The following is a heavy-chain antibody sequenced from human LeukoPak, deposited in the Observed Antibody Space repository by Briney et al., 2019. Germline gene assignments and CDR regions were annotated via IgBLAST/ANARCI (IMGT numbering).Heavy chain of an antibody. D-gene: IGHD3-10*01. CDR2: INPSGGST. Sequence: GASVKVSCKASGYTFTSYYMHWVRQAPGQGLEWMGIINPSGGSTSYAQKFQGRVTMTMDTSTSTVYMELSSLRSEDTAVYYCARDGAGSLWFGELLSKYFDYWGQGTLVTVSS. J-gene: IGHJ4*02. V-gene: IGHV1-46*01. CDR3: ARDGAGSLWFGELLSKYFDY. CDR1: GYTFTSYY.